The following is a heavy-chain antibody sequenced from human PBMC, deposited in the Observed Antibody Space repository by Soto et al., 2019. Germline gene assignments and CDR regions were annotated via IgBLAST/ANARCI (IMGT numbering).Heavy chain of an antibody. CDR2: IIPIFGTA. CDR3: ARDFAMVRGVIIDPFYYYYGMDV. D-gene: IGHD3-10*01. Sequence: QVQLVQSGAEVKKPGSSVKVSCKASGGTFSSYAISWVRQAPGQGLEWMGGIIPIFGTANYAQKFQGRVTITADESTSTAYMELSSLGSEDTAVYYCARDFAMVRGVIIDPFYYYYGMDVWGQGTTVTVSS. CDR1: GGTFSSYA. J-gene: IGHJ6*02. V-gene: IGHV1-69*12.